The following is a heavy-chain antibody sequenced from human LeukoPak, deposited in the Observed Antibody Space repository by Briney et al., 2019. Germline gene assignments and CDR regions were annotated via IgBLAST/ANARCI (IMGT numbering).Heavy chain of an antibody. CDR2: ISGSGGST. D-gene: IGHD3-10*01. Sequence: AGGSLRLSCAASGFTVSSNYMSWVRQAPGKGLEWVSVISGSGGSTYYADSVKGRFTISRDNSKNTLYLQMNSLRAEDTAVYYCAKTFPTGNSDYWGQGTLVTVSS. J-gene: IGHJ4*02. V-gene: IGHV3-23*01. CDR3: AKTFPTGNSDY. CDR1: GFTVSSNY.